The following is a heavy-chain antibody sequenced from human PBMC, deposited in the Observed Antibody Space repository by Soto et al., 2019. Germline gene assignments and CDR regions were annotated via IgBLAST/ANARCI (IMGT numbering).Heavy chain of an antibody. CDR2: IRSKANSYAT. CDR3: TRHALQYCGGDCYLLPYFDL. J-gene: IGHJ2*01. Sequence: EVQLVESGGGLVQPGGSLKLSCAASGLTFSGSAMHWVRQASGKGLEWVGRIRSKANSYATAYAASVKGRFTISRDDSKKTAYLQMNILKTEDTAVYYCTRHALQYCGGDCYLLPYFDLWGRGTLVTVSS. V-gene: IGHV3-73*02. CDR1: GLTFSGSA. D-gene: IGHD2-21*02.